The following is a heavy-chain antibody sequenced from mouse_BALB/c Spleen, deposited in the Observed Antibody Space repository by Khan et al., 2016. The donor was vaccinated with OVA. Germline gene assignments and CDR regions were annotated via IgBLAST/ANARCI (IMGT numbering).Heavy chain of an antibody. CDR3: ANHGSSSAWLTY. CDR2: INPSTGYT. CDR1: GYTFTSYW. Sequence: QVRLQQSGAELAKPGASVKMSCKASGYTFTSYWMHWVKQRPGQGLEWIGYINPSTGYTEYNQRFKDKATLTADKSSSTAYMQLSSLTSEESAVYYCANHGSSSAWLTYWGQGTLVTFSA. J-gene: IGHJ3*01. V-gene: IGHV1-7*01. D-gene: IGHD1-1*01.